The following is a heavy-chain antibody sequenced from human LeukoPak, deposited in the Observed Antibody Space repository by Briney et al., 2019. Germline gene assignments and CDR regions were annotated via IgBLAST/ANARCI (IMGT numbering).Heavy chain of an antibody. J-gene: IGHJ4*02. D-gene: IGHD6-13*01. CDR2: IYPGDSDT. CDR3: ARNQGSSWSWVGY. CDR1: GYSFDIYW. V-gene: IGHV5-51*01. Sequence: GESLKISCKGSGYSFDIYWIAWVRQMPGKGLEFVGLIYPGDSDTRYGPSFQGQVSLSVDKSINTAYLQWNSLKASDTAMYYCARNQGSSWSWVGYWGQGTLVTVSS.